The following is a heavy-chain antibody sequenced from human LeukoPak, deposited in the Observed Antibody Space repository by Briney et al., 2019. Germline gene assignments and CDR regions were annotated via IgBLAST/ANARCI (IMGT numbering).Heavy chain of an antibody. CDR2: ISSSSSYI. D-gene: IGHD2-2*01. J-gene: IGHJ5*02. V-gene: IGHV3-21*01. CDR1: GFTFSSYS. Sequence: GGSLRLSXAASGFTFSSYSMNWVRQAPGKGLEWVSSISSSSSYIYYADSVKGRFTISRDNAKNSLYLQMNSLRAEDTAVYYCARAQGYCSSTSCYGPSWFDPWGRGTLVTVSS. CDR3: ARAQGYCSSTSCYGPSWFDP.